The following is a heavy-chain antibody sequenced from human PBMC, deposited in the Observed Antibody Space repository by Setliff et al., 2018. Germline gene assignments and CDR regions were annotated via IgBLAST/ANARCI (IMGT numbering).Heavy chain of an antibody. CDR3: ARGRNVASRLLDS. D-gene: IGHD6-6*01. J-gene: IGHJ4*02. CDR1: GGSISSGGYY. Sequence: SETLSLTCTVSGGSISSGGYYWSWIRQHPGKGLEWIGYIYYSGSTNYNPSLKSRVTISVDKSKNQFSLKLSSVTAADTAVYYCARGRNVASRLLDSWGQGTLVTISS. V-gene: IGHV4-31*03. CDR2: IYYSGST.